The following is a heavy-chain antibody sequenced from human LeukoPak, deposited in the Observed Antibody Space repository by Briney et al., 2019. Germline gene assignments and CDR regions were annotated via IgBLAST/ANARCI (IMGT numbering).Heavy chain of an antibody. V-gene: IGHV3-9*01. Sequence: PGGSLRLSCAASGFTFDDYAMHWVRQAPGKGLEWVSGISWNSGRIGYADSVKGRFTISRDNAKNSLYLQMNSLRVEDTALYYCEKDFYRLGEFDVFDNWGQGTMVTVSS. J-gene: IGHJ3*02. CDR1: GFTFDDYA. D-gene: IGHD3-16*01. CDR2: ISWNSGRI. CDR3: EKDFYRLGEFDVFDN.